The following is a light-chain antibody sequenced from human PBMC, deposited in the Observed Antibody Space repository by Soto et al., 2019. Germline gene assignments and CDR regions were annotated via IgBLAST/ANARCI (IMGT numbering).Light chain of an antibody. Sequence: QSALTQPASVSGSPGQSITITCTGSNNDIGADKFVSWYQQHPGEAPKLIIFDVSNRPSRVSHRFSGSKSGNTASLTISQLQPQDESDYYCISLTTNLAFVFGTGTKVTVL. CDR2: DVS. CDR1: NNDIGADKF. CDR3: ISLTTNLAFV. V-gene: IGLV2-14*03. J-gene: IGLJ1*01.